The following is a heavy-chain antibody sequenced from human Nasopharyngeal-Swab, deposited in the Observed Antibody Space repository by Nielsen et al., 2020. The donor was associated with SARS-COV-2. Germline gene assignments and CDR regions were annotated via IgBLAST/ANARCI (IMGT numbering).Heavy chain of an antibody. CDR3: AKGGNYYDSSGHIDY. V-gene: IGHV3-9*01. CDR1: GFTFDDYA. CDR2: SSWNSGSI. J-gene: IGHJ4*02. D-gene: IGHD3-22*01. Sequence: SLKISCAASGFTFDDYAMHWVRQAPGKGLEWVSGSSWNSGSIGYADSVKGRFTISRDNAKNSLYLQMNSLRAEDTALYYCAKGGNYYDSSGHIDYWGQGTLVTVSS.